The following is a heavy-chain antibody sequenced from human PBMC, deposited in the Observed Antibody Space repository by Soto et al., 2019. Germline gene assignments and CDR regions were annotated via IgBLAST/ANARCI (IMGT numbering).Heavy chain of an antibody. CDR1: GFTFSSYS. CDR2: INYKSHI. J-gene: IGHJ6*03. D-gene: IGHD3-10*01. Sequence: EVQLVESGGGLVKPGGSLRLSCAASGFTFSSYSMNWVRQAPGKGLEWVSSINYKSHIDYADSVKGRFTISRDNAKNSLYLQMNSLRAEDTAVYFCAIDLIYAGYYYYMDVWGIGTTVTVSS. CDR3: AIDLIYAGYYYYMDV. V-gene: IGHV3-21*01.